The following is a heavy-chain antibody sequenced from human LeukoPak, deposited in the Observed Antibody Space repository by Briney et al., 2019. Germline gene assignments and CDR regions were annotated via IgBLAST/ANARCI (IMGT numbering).Heavy chain of an antibody. D-gene: IGHD6-13*01. V-gene: IGHV7-4-1*02. Sequence: ASVKVSCKASGYTFTRYGVNWVRQAPGQGLEWMGWINPKTGNPTYAQGFTGRFVFSLDTSVSTAYLQISSLKAEDTAVYYCARGAPAAAGTGWFDPWGQGTLVTVSS. CDR3: ARGAPAAAGTGWFDP. CDR1: GYTFTRYG. CDR2: INPKTGNP. J-gene: IGHJ5*02.